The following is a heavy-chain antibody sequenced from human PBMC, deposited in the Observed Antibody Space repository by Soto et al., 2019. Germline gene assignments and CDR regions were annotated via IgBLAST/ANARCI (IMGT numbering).Heavy chain of an antibody. CDR3: AKDQGSSWYEIDY. CDR1: VFTFSNYA. J-gene: IGHJ4*02. Sequence: GGALRLSCAASVFTFSNYAVTSVRQAPGKGLEWVSTISGSGGSTYYADSVKGRFTISRDNSKNTLYLQMNSLRAEDTAVYYCAKDQGSSWYEIDYWGQGTLVTVSS. CDR2: ISGSGGST. D-gene: IGHD6-13*01. V-gene: IGHV3-23*01.